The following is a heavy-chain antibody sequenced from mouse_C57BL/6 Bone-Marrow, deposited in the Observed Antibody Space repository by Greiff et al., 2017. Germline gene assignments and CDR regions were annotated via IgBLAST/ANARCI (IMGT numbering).Heavy chain of an antibody. Sequence: VQLQQSGAELARPGASVKLSCTASGFNIKDYYMHWVKQRPEQGLEWIGRIDPEDGDTEYAPKFQGKATMTADTSSNTAYLQLSSLTSEDTAVYYCTTNYGSSDWYFDVWGTGTTVTVSS. CDR1: GFNIKDYY. J-gene: IGHJ1*03. CDR3: TTNYGSSDWYFDV. D-gene: IGHD1-1*01. V-gene: IGHV14-1*01. CDR2: IDPEDGDT.